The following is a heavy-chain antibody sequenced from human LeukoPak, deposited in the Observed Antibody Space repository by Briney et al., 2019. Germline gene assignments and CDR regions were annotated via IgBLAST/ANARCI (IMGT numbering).Heavy chain of an antibody. D-gene: IGHD3-10*01. CDR3: ASAPWFGEASVGFDP. CDR2: IIPIFGTA. CDR1: GGTFSSYA. Sequence: SVKVSCKASGGTFSSYAISWVRQAPGQGLEWMGGIIPIFGTANYGQKFQGRVTITTDESTSTAYMELSSLRSEDTAVYYCASAPWFGEASVGFDPWGQGTLVTVSS. J-gene: IGHJ5*02. V-gene: IGHV1-69*05.